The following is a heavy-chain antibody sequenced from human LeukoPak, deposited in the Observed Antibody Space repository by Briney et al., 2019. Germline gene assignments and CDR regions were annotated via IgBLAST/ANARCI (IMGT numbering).Heavy chain of an antibody. Sequence: ASVKVSCKASGYTFTSYDISWVRQATGQGLEWMGWMNPNSGNTGYAQKFQGRVTMTRNTSISTAYMELSSLRSEDTAVYHCARAARLYGGNPGSLGYWGQGTLVTVSS. J-gene: IGHJ4*02. CDR3: ARAARLYGGNPGSLGY. D-gene: IGHD4-23*01. CDR2: MNPNSGNT. V-gene: IGHV1-8*01. CDR1: GYTFTSYD.